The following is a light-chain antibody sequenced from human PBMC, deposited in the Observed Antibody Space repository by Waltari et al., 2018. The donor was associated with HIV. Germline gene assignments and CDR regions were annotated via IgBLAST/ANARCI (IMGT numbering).Light chain of an antibody. CDR3: SSYTSTKVL. CDR2: EVS. CDR1: SSDVGGYNS. J-gene: IGLJ2*01. V-gene: IGLV2-14*01. Sequence: QSALTQPASVSGSPGQSLTISCIGTSSDVGGYNSVSWYQHHPGKPPKLMIYEVSNRPSGVSNRFSGSKSGNTASLTISGLQAEDEADYYCSSYTSTKVLFGGGTKLTVL.